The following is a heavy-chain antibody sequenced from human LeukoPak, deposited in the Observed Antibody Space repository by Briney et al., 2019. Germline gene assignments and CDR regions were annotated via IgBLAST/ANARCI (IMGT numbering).Heavy chain of an antibody. D-gene: IGHD5-18*01. Sequence: GGSLRLSCAASGFTFTTYWMHWVRQAPGKGLVWVSHINSDGSITSYADSVKGRFTISRDNAKNTLYLQMNSLRAEGTAVYYCARDAVDTANAVWGQGTTVTVSS. CDR3: ARDAVDTANAV. CDR1: GFTFTTYW. V-gene: IGHV3-74*01. CDR2: INSDGSIT. J-gene: IGHJ6*02.